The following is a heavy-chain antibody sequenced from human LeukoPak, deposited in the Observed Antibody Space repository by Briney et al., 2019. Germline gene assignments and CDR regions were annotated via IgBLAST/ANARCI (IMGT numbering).Heavy chain of an antibody. CDR1: GDSF. V-gene: IGHV4-30-4*08. D-gene: IGHD2-2*02. CDR3: ARDRRYCSSTSCYRGAYYYYGMDV. Sequence: SQTLSLTCTVSGDSFWTWVRQPPGKGLEWIGYVYYDGSTYYHPSLQSRLAISVDTSKNQFSLKLSSVTAADTAVYYCARDRRYCSSTSCYRGAYYYYGMDVWGQGTTVTVSS. J-gene: IGHJ6*02. CDR2: VYYDGST.